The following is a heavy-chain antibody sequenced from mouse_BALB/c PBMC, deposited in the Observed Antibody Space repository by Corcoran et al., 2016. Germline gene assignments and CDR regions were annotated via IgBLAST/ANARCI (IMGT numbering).Heavy chain of an antibody. V-gene: IGHV1-18*01. D-gene: IGHD1-2*01. Sequence: EVQLQQSGPELVKPGASMKISCKASGYSFTGYTMNWVKQSHGKNLEWIGLINPYNGGTSYNQKFKGKATLTVVKSSSTAYMELLSLTSEDSAVYYCASQFITTAPYAMDYWGQGTSVTVSA. CDR1: GYSFTGYT. CDR3: ASQFITTAPYAMDY. J-gene: IGHJ4*01. CDR2: INPYNGGT.